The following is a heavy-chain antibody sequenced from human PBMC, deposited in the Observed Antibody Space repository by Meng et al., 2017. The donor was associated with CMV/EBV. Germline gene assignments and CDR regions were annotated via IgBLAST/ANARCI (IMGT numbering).Heavy chain of an antibody. J-gene: IGHJ5*02. CDR1: GGSISSSSYY. CDR2: IYYSGST. CDR3: ARENYDFWSGYSSHNWFDP. V-gene: IGHV4-39*07. D-gene: IGHD3-3*01. Sequence: SETLSLTCTVSGGSISSSSYYWGWIRQPPGKGLEWIGSIYYSGSTYYNPSLMSRVTISVDTSKNQFSLKLSSVTAADTAVYYCARENYDFWSGYSSHNWFDPWGQGTLVTVSS.